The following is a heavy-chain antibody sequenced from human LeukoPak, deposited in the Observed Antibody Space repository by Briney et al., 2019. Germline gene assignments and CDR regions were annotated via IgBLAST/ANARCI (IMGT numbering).Heavy chain of an antibody. CDR3: ASVYSLYDN. D-gene: IGHD6-13*01. V-gene: IGHV4-30-2*01. CDR1: GGSISSGGYS. CDR2: IYHSGST. Sequence: SETLSLTCAVSGGSISSGGYSWSWIRQPPGKGLEWIGYIYHSGSTYYNPSLKSRITISVDTSKNQFSLKLTSVTAADTAVYYCASVYSLYDNWGQGILVIVSS. J-gene: IGHJ4*02.